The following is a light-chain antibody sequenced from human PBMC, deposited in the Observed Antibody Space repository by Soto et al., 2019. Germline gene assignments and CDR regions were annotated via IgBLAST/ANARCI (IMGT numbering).Light chain of an antibody. CDR2: GAS. CDR1: QSVSSSY. Sequence: EIVLTQSPGTLSLSPGERATLSCRASQSVSSSYLAWYQQKPGQAPRLLIYGASSRATAIPDRFSGSGSGTDFTLTISRLEPEDFAVYYCQQYGSSRRRTFGQGTKVEIK. CDR3: QQYGSSRRRT. V-gene: IGKV3-20*01. J-gene: IGKJ1*01.